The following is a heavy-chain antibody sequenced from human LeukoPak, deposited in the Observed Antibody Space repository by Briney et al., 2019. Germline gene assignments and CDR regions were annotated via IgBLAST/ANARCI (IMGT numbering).Heavy chain of an antibody. CDR2: IRYDGSNK. J-gene: IGHJ6*03. CDR3: AKGTIFGPYYMDV. V-gene: IGHV3-30*02. Sequence: PGGSLRLSCAASGFTFSSYGMHWVRQAPGKGLEWVAFIRYDGSNKYYADSVKGRFTISRDNSKNTLYLQMNSLRAEDTAVYYCAKGTIFGPYYMDVWGKGTMVTVSS. D-gene: IGHD3-3*01. CDR1: GFTFSSYG.